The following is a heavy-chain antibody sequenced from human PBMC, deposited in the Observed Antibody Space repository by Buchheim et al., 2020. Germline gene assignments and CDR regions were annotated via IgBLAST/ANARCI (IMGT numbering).Heavy chain of an antibody. J-gene: IGHJ4*02. CDR2: IYIDGTT. V-gene: IGHV3-66*02. Sequence: EMQLVESGGGWVQPGESLRLSCAASGFTVSGNYMSWVRQAPGKGLEWVSLIYIDGTTHYGDSVKGRFTFPRDESRNTAFLQMNSLRPEDTGLYYCATGLYYYGSGADFWGQGTL. CDR1: GFTVSGNY. CDR3: ATGLYYYGSGADF. D-gene: IGHD3-10*01.